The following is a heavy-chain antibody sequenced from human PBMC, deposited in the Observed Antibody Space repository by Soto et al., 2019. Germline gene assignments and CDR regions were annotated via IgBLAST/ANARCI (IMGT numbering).Heavy chain of an antibody. CDR2: IYYSGST. V-gene: IGHV4-59*01. Sequence: SETLSLTCTVSGGSISSYYCSWIRQPPGKGLEWIGYIYYSGSTNYNPSLKSRVTISVDTSKNQFSLKLSSVTAADTAVYYCARVERGYFDYWGQGTLVTVSS. J-gene: IGHJ4*02. CDR1: GGSISSYY. D-gene: IGHD1-1*01. CDR3: ARVERGYFDY.